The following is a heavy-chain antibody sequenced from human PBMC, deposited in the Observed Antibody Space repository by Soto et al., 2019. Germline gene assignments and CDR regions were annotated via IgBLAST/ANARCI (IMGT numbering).Heavy chain of an antibody. CDR2: IYYSGST. V-gene: IGHV4-59*01. D-gene: IGHD1-26*01. CDR3: ARRGSGSFESPYYYYGMDV. J-gene: IGHJ6*02. CDR1: GGSISSYY. Sequence: SETLSLTCTVSGGSISSYYWSWIRQPPGKGLEWIGYIYYSGSTNYNPSLKSRVTISVDTSKNQFSLKLSSVTAADTAVYYCARRGSGSFESPYYYYGMDVWGQGTTVTVS.